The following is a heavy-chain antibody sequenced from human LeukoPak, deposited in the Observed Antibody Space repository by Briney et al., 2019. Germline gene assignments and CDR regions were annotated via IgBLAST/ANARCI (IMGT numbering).Heavy chain of an antibody. J-gene: IGHJ4*02. Sequence: SETLSLTCTVSSGSISSSSFYWGWIRQPPGTGLEWIGGIYYSGSTYYNPSLKSRVTMSLATSKNQFSLKLRSLTAADTAVYYCARLAYSDFSSTSCYYHVDYWGQGTLVTVSS. V-gene: IGHV4-39*01. D-gene: IGHD2-2*01. CDR3: ARLAYSDFSSTSCYYHVDY. CDR2: IYYSGST. CDR1: SGSISSSSFY.